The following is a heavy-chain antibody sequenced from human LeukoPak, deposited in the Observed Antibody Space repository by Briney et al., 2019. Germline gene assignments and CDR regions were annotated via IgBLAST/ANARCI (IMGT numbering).Heavy chain of an antibody. V-gene: IGHV4-34*01. CDR3: ARERGEVTTAVLDY. CDR1: GGSFRGYY. J-gene: IGHJ4*02. CDR2: INHSGST. D-gene: IGHD4-11*01. Sequence: SETLSLTCAVYGGSFRGYYWSWIRQPPGKGLEWIGEINHSGSTNYNPSLKSRVTISVDTSKNQFSLKLSSVTAADTAVYYCARERGEVTTAVLDYWGQGTLVTVSS.